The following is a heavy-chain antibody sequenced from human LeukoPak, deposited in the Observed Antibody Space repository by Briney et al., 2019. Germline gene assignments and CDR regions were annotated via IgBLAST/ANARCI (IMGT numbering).Heavy chain of an antibody. CDR2: IWYDGSNK. CDR3: ARAPTSYYYFDY. Sequence: GGSLRLSCAGSGFIFNNYWMTWVRQAPGKGLEWVAVIWYDGSNKYYADSVKGRFTISRDNSKNTLYLQMNSLRAEDTAVYYCARAPTSYYYFDYWGQGTLVTVSS. D-gene: IGHD1-26*01. V-gene: IGHV3-33*08. J-gene: IGHJ4*02. CDR1: GFIFNNYW.